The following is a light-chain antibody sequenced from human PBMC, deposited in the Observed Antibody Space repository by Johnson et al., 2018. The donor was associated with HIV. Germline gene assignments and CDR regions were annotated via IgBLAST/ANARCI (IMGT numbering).Light chain of an antibody. CDR2: DND. V-gene: IGLV1-51*01. CDR3: ETWDSSLGGV. CDR1: SSKIGNKY. J-gene: IGLJ1*01. Sequence: QSVLTQPPSVSAAAGQKVTISCSGSSSKIGNKYVSWYQQLPGAAPKLLIFDNDKRPSGIPDRFSGSKSGTSATLGITGLQTGDEADYYCETWDSSLGGVVGTGTKVTVL.